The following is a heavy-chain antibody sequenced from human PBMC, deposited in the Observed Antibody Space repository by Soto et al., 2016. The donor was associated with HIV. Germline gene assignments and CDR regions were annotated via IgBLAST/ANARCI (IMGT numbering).Heavy chain of an antibody. CDR2: ITSSSSHI. Sequence: EVQLVESGGGLVKPGGSLRLSCVASGFTFNSYTMNWVRQAPGKGLEWVSSITSSSSHIYYADSVKGRFTISRDNAKNSLYLQMNSLRAEDTALYYCARTLVAGMYYGMDVWGQGTTVTVSS. D-gene: IGHD6-19*01. J-gene: IGHJ6*02. CDR3: ARTLVAGMYYGMDV. CDR1: GFTFNSYT. V-gene: IGHV3-21*02.